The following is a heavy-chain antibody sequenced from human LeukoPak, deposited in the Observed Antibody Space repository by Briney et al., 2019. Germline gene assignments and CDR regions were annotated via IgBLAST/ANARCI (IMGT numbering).Heavy chain of an antibody. CDR2: ISGSGGST. V-gene: IGHV3-23*01. CDR1: GFTFSSYA. J-gene: IGHJ4*02. Sequence: GGSLRLSCAASGFTFSSYAMSWVRQAPGKGLEWVSAISGSGGSTYYADSVKGRFTISRDNSKNTLYLQMNSLRAEDTAVYYCAKVFDSSGYYYYFDYWGQGTLVTASS. CDR3: AKVFDSSGYYYYFDY. D-gene: IGHD3-22*01.